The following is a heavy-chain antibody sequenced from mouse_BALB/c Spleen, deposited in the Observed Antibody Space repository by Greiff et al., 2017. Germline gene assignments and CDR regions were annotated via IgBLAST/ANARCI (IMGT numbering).Heavy chain of an antibody. CDR1: GYTFTSYV. V-gene: IGHV1-14*01. J-gene: IGHJ3*01. CDR3: ARSGNRYDETCLSAY. CDR2: INPYNDGT. Sequence: VHVKQSGPELVKPGASVKMSCKASGYTFTSYVMHWVKQKPGQGLEWIGYINPYNDGTKYNEKFKGKATLTSDKSSSTAYMELSSLTSEDSAVYYCARSGNRYDETCLSAYWGQGTLVTVSA. D-gene: IGHD2-14*01.